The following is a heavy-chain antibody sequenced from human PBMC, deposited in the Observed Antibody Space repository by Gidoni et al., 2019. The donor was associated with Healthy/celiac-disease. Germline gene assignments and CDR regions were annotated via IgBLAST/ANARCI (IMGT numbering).Heavy chain of an antibody. Sequence: EMQLVESGGVVVQPGGSLSLSCAASGFTFDDYAMHWVRQAPGKGLEWVSLIRWDGGSTYYADSVKGRVTISRDNSKNSLYLQMNSLRAEDDALYYCAKADTIAEYSSSSGLLSGMDVWGQGTTVTVSS. CDR3: AKADTIAEYSSSSGLLSGMDV. V-gene: IGHV3-43D*04. J-gene: IGHJ6*02. CDR1: GFTFDDYA. D-gene: IGHD6-6*01. CDR2: IRWDGGST.